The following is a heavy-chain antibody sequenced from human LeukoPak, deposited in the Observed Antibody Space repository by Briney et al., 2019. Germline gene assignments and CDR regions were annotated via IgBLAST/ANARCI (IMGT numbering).Heavy chain of an antibody. CDR1: GFIFRNYA. Sequence: GGSLRLSCAASGFIFRNYAMSWVRQAPGKGLEWVSVITGSGDTTYYADSVKGRFTISRDNSKNTLYVEMNTLRAEDTAIYYCAKWGDYDILTGYYVSDFWGQGTLVTVSS. CDR2: ITGSGDTT. D-gene: IGHD3-9*01. CDR3: AKWGDYDILTGYYVSDF. J-gene: IGHJ4*02. V-gene: IGHV3-23*01.